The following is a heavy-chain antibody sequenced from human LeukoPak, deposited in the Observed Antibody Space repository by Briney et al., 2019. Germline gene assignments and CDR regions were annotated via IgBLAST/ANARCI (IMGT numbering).Heavy chain of an antibody. Sequence: GGSLRLSCAASGFTLSSYAMSWVRQTPGKGLEWVSTISDNAYYADSVKGRFTISRDNSKNTLYLQMDSLRAEDTAIYYCAKGSSGGRPYYFDYWGQGTLVTVSS. V-gene: IGHV3-23*01. CDR2: ISDNA. D-gene: IGHD3-22*01. J-gene: IGHJ4*02. CDR1: GFTLSSYA. CDR3: AKGSSGGRPYYFDY.